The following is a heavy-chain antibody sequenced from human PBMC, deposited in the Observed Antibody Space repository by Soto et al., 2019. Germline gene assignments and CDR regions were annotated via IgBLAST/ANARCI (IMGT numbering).Heavy chain of an antibody. J-gene: IGHJ4*02. CDR1: GGSFSGYY. Sequence: PSETLSLTCAVYGGSFSGYYWSWIRQPPGKGLEWIGELNHSGSTNYNPSLKSRVTISVDTSKHQFSLKLSSVTAADTDVSYCARTATHYDSSGYHFDYWGQGTLVTVSS. CDR2: LNHSGST. D-gene: IGHD3-22*01. V-gene: IGHV4-34*01. CDR3: ARTATHYDSSGYHFDY.